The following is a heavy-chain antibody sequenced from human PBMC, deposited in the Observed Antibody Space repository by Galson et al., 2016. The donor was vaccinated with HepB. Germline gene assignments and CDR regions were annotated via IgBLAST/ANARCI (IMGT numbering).Heavy chain of an antibody. V-gene: IGHV3-7*01. J-gene: IGHJ4*02. CDR2: IKPDGSGG. Sequence: SLRLSCAASGFIFSSSWMSWVRQAPGKGLEWVANIKPDGSGGYFLDSLKGRFTVSRDNAKNSLYLQMNSLRAEDTAVYYCARASYYYDSSDYRASYYFDYWGQGTLVTVSS. CDR1: GFIFSSSW. D-gene: IGHD3-22*01. CDR3: ARASYYYDSSDYRASYYFDY.